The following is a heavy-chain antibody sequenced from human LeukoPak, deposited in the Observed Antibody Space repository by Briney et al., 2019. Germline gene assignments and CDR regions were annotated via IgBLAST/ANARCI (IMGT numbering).Heavy chain of an antibody. CDR2: INSDGSST. CDR3: AKERGGNWNYDLYMDV. J-gene: IGHJ6*03. CDR1: GFTFSSYW. Sequence: PGGSLRLSCAASGFTFSSYWMHWVRQAPGKGLVWVSRINSDGSSTSYADSVKGRFTISRDNAKNTLYLQMNSLRAEDTAVYYCAKERGGNWNYDLYMDVWGKGTTVTVSS. D-gene: IGHD1-7*01. V-gene: IGHV3-74*01.